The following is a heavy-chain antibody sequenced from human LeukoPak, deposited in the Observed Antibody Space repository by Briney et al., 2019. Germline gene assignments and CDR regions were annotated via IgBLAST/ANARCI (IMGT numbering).Heavy chain of an antibody. V-gene: IGHV3-15*07. D-gene: IGHD2-2*01. CDR2: IKSKTDGGTT. CDR3: TTTPIGYCSSTSCYAFDY. J-gene: IGHJ4*02. Sequence: GGSLRLSCAASGFTFNNAWMTWVRQAPGEGLEWVGHIKSKTDGGTTDYAAPVKGRFTISRDDSKNTLYLQMNCLKTEDTAVYYCTTTPIGYCSSTSCYAFDYWGQGTLVTVSS. CDR1: GFTFNNAW.